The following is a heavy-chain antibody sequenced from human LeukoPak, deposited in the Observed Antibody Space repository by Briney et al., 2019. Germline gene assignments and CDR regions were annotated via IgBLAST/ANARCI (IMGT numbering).Heavy chain of an antibody. V-gene: IGHV1-18*04. Sequence: ASVNVSCKASGFRFSSFGVSWVRQAPGQGLEWVGWISTYFGVTHYAEKFEDRVTMTIDTSTTTAYMELRSLRYDDTAVYYCARDSDYSGNGNGDWFDPWGQGTVVTVSS. CDR3: ARDSDYSGNGNGDWFDP. CDR2: ISTYFGVT. CDR1: GFRFSSFG. J-gene: IGHJ5*02. D-gene: IGHD4-11*01.